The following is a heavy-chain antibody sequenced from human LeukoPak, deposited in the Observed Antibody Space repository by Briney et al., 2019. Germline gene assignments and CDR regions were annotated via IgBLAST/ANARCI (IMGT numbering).Heavy chain of an antibody. Sequence: GGSLRLSCAASGFPVSTKYMSWVRQAPGKGLEWVSLIHSVSGTYYADSVKGRFTISRDNSKNTLYLQMNNLRAEDTAVYYCAGGGNSSTWYEFDYWGQGTLVTVSS. CDR3: AGGGNSSTWYEFDY. J-gene: IGHJ4*02. CDR1: GFPVSTKY. D-gene: IGHD6-13*01. CDR2: IHSVSGT. V-gene: IGHV3-53*01.